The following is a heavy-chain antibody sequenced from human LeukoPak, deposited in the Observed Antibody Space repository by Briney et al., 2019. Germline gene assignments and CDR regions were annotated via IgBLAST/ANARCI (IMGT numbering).Heavy chain of an antibody. J-gene: IGHJ4*02. CDR1: GFTFSSYS. CDR2: ISSSSSTI. D-gene: IGHD3-22*01. V-gene: IGHV3-48*02. Sequence: GGSLRLSCAASGFTFSSYSMTWVRQAPGKGLEWVSYISSSSSTIYYADSVKGRFTISRDNAKNSLYLQMNNLRDEDTAVYYCAREGYCDSSGYYYSRENWGQGTLDTVSS. CDR3: AREGYCDSSGYYYSREN.